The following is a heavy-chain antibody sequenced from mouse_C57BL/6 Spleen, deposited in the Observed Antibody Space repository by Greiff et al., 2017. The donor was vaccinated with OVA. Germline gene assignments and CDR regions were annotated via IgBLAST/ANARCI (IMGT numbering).Heavy chain of an antibody. CDR1: GYTFTSYW. J-gene: IGHJ3*01. V-gene: IGHV1-7*01. CDR2: INPSSGYT. Sequence: VQLQQSGAELAKPGASVKLSCKASGYTFTSYWMPWVKQRPGQGLEWIGYINPSSGYTKYNQKFKDKATLTAAKSSSTAYMQLSSLTYEDSAVYYFAREGVTWFAYWGQGTLVTVSA. CDR3: AREGVTWFAY.